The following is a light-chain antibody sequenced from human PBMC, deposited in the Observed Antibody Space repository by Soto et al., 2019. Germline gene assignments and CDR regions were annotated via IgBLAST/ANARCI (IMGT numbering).Light chain of an antibody. CDR1: SSDVGGYNY. J-gene: IGLJ1*01. V-gene: IGLV2-11*01. CDR2: DVT. CDR3: CSYAGSYTYYV. Sequence: QSVLTQPRSVSGSPGQSVTISCTGTSSDVGGYNYVSWYQNHPGKAPKLVIYDVTKRPSGVPHRFSGSKSGNTASLTISGLQAEDEADYYCCSYAGSYTYYVFGSGTKLTVL.